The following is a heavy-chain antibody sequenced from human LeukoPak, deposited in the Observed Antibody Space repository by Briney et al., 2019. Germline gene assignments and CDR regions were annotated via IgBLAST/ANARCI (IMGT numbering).Heavy chain of an antibody. V-gene: IGHV3-7*01. Sequence: QPGGSLRLTCAASGFTFSSYWMSWARQAPGKGLEWVANIKQDGSEKYYVDSVKGRFTISRDNSKNTLYLQMNSLRAEDTAVYYCARDGVTMVRGVIGFDYWGQGTLVTVSS. CDR2: IKQDGSEK. CDR1: GFTFSSYW. D-gene: IGHD3-10*01. CDR3: ARDGVTMVRGVIGFDY. J-gene: IGHJ4*02.